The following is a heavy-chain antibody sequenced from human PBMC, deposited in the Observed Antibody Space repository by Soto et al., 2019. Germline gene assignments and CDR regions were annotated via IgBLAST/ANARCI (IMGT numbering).Heavy chain of an antibody. CDR2: INIAKGNT. CDR1: GYTFTSYA. CDR3: ARNSGSFYTLGH. Sequence: ASVKVSCKASGYTFTSYAMHWVRQAPGQRPEWMGWINIAKGNTQYSQKLQGRVTFTRDTSASTAYMELSTLRSEDTAVYYCARNSGSFYTLGHWGQGTLVTVSS. V-gene: IGHV1-3*04. J-gene: IGHJ4*02. D-gene: IGHD3-10*01.